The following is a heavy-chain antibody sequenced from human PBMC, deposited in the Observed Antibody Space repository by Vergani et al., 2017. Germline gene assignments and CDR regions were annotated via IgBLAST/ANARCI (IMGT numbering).Heavy chain of an antibody. Sequence: EVQLVESGGGLVQPGGSLRLSCSASGFTFSSYAMSWVRQAPGKGLEWVSAISGSGGSTYYADSVKGRFTISRDNSKNTLYLQMNSLRAEDTAVYYCAKGAGDGPHYYYYGMDVWGQGTTVTVSS. CDR1: GFTFSSYA. V-gene: IGHV3-23*04. CDR3: AKGAGDGPHYYYYGMDV. CDR2: ISGSGGST. D-gene: IGHD3-16*01. J-gene: IGHJ6*02.